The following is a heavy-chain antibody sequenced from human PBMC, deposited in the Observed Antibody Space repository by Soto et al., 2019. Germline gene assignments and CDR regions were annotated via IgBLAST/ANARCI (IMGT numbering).Heavy chain of an antibody. CDR2: IYWDNDK. CDR1: GFSLSTTGVG. D-gene: IGHD3-22*01. J-gene: IGHJ3*02. CDR3: AHRRTDRSALWNHGAFHI. Sequence: QITLKESGPTLVNPPQTLTLTCTFSGFSLSTTGVGVGWIRQPPGKALEWLALIYWDNDKRYSPSLKSRLTIAKDTSHNQVVLIMANLDPVDTGTYYWAHRRTDRSALWNHGAFHIWGQGTVVTVSS. V-gene: IGHV2-5*02.